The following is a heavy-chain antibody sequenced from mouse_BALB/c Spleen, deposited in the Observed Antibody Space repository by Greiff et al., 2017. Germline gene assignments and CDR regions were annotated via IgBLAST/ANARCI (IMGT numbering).Heavy chain of an antibody. CDR2: IDPENGDT. CDR3: NGGYRYDERAY. V-gene: IGHV14-4*02. CDR1: GFNITDYY. Sequence: VQLQQSGAELVRSGASVKLSCTASGFNITDYYMHWVKQRPEQGLEWIGWIDPENGDTEYAPKFQGKATMTADTSSNTAYLQLSSLTSEDTAVYYCNGGYRYDERAYWGQGTLVTVSA. D-gene: IGHD2-14*01. J-gene: IGHJ3*01.